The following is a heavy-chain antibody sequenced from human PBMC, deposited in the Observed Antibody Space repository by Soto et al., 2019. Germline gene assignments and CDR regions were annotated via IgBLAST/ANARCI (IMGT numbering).Heavy chain of an antibody. V-gene: IGHV3-30*04. CDR1: GFSFSGYA. J-gene: IGHJ4*02. CDR2: TSYDENYK. Sequence: QVQLVESGGGVVQPGRSLRLSCAASGFSFSGYAMHWVRQAPGKGLEWVAATSYDENYKDYADSVKGRFTISRDNSKNTLFLQMNSLRTEDTAVYYCARQGGSSGIWYFDYWGQGSLVTVSS. D-gene: IGHD6-6*01. CDR3: ARQGGSSGIWYFDY.